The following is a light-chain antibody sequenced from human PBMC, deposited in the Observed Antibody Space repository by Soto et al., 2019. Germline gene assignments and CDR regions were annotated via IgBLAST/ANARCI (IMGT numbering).Light chain of an antibody. CDR1: SSNTGSNY. J-gene: IGLJ1*01. CDR3: AAWDDSLSGFV. V-gene: IGLV1-47*01. Sequence: QSALTQPPSASGAPGQRVTISCSGSSSNTGSNYVYWYQQLPGTAPKLLIYRNNQRPSGVPDRFSGSKSGTSASLAISGLRSEDQADYPCAAWDDSLSGFVFGTGTKVTVL. CDR2: RNN.